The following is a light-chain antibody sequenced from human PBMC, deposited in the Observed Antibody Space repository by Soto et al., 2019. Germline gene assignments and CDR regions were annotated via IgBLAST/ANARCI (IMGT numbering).Light chain of an antibody. CDR2: DAS. J-gene: IGKJ4*01. CDR3: QQRITWPLT. Sequence: EIVLTQSPGTLSLSPGERATLSCRASQSVSTYLAWCQQKPGQAPRLLIYDASNRATGIPARFSGSGSGTDFPLTISSLEPEDFAFYYCQQRITWPLTFGGGTKVEIK. CDR1: QSVSTY. V-gene: IGKV3-11*01.